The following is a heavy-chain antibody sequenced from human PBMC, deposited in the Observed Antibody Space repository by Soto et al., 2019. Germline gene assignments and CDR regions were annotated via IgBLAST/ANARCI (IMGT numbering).Heavy chain of an antibody. Sequence: QVQLVQSGAEVRKPGASVRVFCRASGYPFSDYGITWVRQAPGKGLEWMGWISAYNGKAHHAQKLHGSLTMTTDTSTTTAFMEVRSLSSDYTAMYFCERVPFSVWSVNWFGPWGQGTLVTVSS. CDR3: ERVPFSVWSVNWFGP. J-gene: IGHJ5*02. CDR1: GYPFSDYG. D-gene: IGHD3-3*02. CDR2: ISAYNGKA. V-gene: IGHV1-18*01.